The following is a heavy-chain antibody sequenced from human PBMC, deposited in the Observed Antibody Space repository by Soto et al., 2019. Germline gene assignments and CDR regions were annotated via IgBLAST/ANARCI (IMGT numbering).Heavy chain of an antibody. CDR1: GFTFSSYW. Sequence: GGSLRLSCAASGFTFSSYWMSWVRQAPGKGLEWVANIKQDGSEKYYVDSVKGRFTISRDNAKNSLYLQMNSLRAEDTAVYYCARDRRAARPGGFDYWGQGTLVTVSS. CDR3: ARDRRAARPGGFDY. V-gene: IGHV3-7*01. D-gene: IGHD6-6*01. CDR2: IKQDGSEK. J-gene: IGHJ4*02.